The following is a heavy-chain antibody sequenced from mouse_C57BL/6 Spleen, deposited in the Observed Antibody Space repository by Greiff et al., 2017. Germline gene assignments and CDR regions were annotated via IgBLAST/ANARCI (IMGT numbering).Heavy chain of an antibody. CDR1: GFSLSTSGMG. Sequence: QVTLKESGPGILQSSQTLSLTCSFSGFSLSTSGMGVSWIRQPSGKGLEWLAHIYWDDDKRYNPSLKGRLTISKDTSRNQVFLKITSVDTADTATYYCARREDYGSSYGFAYWGQGTLVTVSA. CDR2: IYWDDDK. CDR3: ARREDYGSSYGFAY. D-gene: IGHD1-1*01. J-gene: IGHJ3*01. V-gene: IGHV8-12*01.